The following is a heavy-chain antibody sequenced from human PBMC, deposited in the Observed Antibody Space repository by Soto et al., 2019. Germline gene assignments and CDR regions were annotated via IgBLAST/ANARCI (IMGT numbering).Heavy chain of an antibody. J-gene: IGHJ3*02. Sequence: GASVKVSCKASGYTFTSYDINWVRQATGQGLEWMGWMNPNSGNTGYAQKFQGRVTMTRNTSISTAYMELSSLRSEDTAVYYCAAEGSRTTVTPDAFDIWGQGTMVTVSS. D-gene: IGHD4-17*01. V-gene: IGHV1-8*01. CDR2: MNPNSGNT. CDR3: AAEGSRTTVTPDAFDI. CDR1: GYTFTSYD.